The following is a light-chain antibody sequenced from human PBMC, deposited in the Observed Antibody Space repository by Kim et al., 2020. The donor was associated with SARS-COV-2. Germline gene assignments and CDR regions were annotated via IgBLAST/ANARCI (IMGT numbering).Light chain of an antibody. Sequence: VKLTCTLSSGHSSYIIAWHQQQPEKAPRYLMKLEGSGSYNKGSGVPDRFSGSSSGAHRYLTISNLQSEDEADYYCETWDSSNNWVFGGGTKLTVL. V-gene: IGLV4-60*03. CDR3: ETWDSSNNWV. CDR2: LEGSGSY. CDR1: SGHSSYI. J-gene: IGLJ3*02.